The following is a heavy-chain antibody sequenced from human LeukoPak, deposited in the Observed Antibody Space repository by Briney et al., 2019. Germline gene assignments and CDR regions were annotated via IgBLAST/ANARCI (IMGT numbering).Heavy chain of an antibody. D-gene: IGHD3-22*01. CDR2: ISGDGGSK. CDR3: AKVLPRAYYDSTGYFLPLDS. Sequence: GGSLRLSCAASGFIFDDYAMQWVRHAPGKGLEWVSLISGDGGSKHYGDSVKGRFTISRDNSENSLYLRMNSLRTEDTALYYCAKVLPRAYYDSTGYFLPLDSWGQGTLVTVSS. J-gene: IGHJ4*02. CDR1: GFIFDDYA. V-gene: IGHV3-43*02.